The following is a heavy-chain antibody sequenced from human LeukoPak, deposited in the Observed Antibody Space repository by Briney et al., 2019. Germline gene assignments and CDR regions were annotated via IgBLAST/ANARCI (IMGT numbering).Heavy chain of an antibody. CDR1: GGSISSYY. D-gene: IGHD3-10*01. CDR2: IYYSGST. Sequence: PSETLSLTCTVSGGSISSYYWSWIRQPPGKGLEWIGYIYYSGSTNYNPSLKSRVTISVDTSKNQFSLKLSSVTAADTAVYYCASVTESYGSGRRHNYYYHYMDVWGKGTTVTISS. J-gene: IGHJ6*03. V-gene: IGHV4-59*01. CDR3: ASVTESYGSGRRHNYYYHYMDV.